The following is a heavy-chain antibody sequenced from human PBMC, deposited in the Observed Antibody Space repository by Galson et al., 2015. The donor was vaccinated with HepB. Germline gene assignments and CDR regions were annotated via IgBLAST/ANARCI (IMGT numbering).Heavy chain of an antibody. Sequence: SVKVSCKASGYTFTSYYMHWVRQAPGQGLEWMGIINPSGGSTSYAQKFQGRVTMTRDTSTSTVYMELSSLRSEDTAVYYCARESPWGRWESMAFDYWGQGTLVTVSS. D-gene: IGHD3-16*01. J-gene: IGHJ4*02. CDR3: ARESPWGRWESMAFDY. CDR2: INPSGGST. CDR1: GYTFTSYY. V-gene: IGHV1-46*01.